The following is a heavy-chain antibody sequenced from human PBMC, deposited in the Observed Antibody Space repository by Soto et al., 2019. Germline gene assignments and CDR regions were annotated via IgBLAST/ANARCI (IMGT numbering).Heavy chain of an antibody. CDR1: GFSISNSEVG. D-gene: IGHD3-22*01. CDR3: AHSLIGYYYDSSGSNWFDP. J-gene: IGHJ5*02. Sequence: SGPTLVNPTQALTLTCNFSGFSISNSEVGVGWIRQPPGKALEWLALIYWDDDKRYSPSLKSRLTITKDTSKNQVVLTMTNMDPVDTATYYCAHSLIGYYYDSSGSNWFDPWGQGTLVTVSS. V-gene: IGHV2-5*02. CDR2: IYWDDDK.